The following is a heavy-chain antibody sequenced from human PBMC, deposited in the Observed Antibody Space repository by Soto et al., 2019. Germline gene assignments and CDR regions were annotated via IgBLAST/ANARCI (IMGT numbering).Heavy chain of an antibody. CDR3: AKPYYDILTGYLVDY. Sequence: QVQLVESGGGVVQPGRSLRLSCAASGFTFSSYGMHWVRQAPGKGLEWVAVISYDGSNKYYADSVKGRFTISRDNSKNTLYLQMNSLRAEDTAVYYCAKPYYDILTGYLVDYWGQGTLVTVSS. CDR2: ISYDGSNK. J-gene: IGHJ4*02. CDR1: GFTFSSYG. V-gene: IGHV3-30*18. D-gene: IGHD3-9*01.